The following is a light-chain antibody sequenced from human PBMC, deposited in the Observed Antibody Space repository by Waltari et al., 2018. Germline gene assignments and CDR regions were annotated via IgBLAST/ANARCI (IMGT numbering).Light chain of an antibody. V-gene: IGKV4-1*01. Sequence: DIVMTQSPDSLAVSLGERASINCTSSQTILYNSNNKNYLACYQQKPGQPPKLLIYWASTRQSGVPDRFSGSGSGTDFTLTISSLQAGDVAVYYCQQYFTTLTFGGGTKVEIK. CDR1: QTILYNSNNKNY. CDR3: QQYFTTLT. J-gene: IGKJ4*01. CDR2: WAS.